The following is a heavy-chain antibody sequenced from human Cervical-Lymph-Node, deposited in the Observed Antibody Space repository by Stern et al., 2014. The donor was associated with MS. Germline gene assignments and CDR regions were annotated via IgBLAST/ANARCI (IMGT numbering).Heavy chain of an antibody. CDR2: MSSGGSYI. CDR3: ARGRGGNYRYYFDY. CDR1: GFTFSSYS. Sequence: EDQLVESGGGLVKPGGSLRLSCAASGFTFSSYSMNWVRQAPGQGLEWVASMSSGGSYIYYADSLKGRFTITRDNAKNSLYLQMNSLRAEDTAVYYCARGRGGNYRYYFDYWGQGTLVTVSS. J-gene: IGHJ4*02. V-gene: IGHV3-21*01. D-gene: IGHD4-23*01.